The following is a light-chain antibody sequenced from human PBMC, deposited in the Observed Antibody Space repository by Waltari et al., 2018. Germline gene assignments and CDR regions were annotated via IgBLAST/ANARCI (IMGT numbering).Light chain of an antibody. CDR2: AAS. Sequence: DIQMTQSPSSLSASVGDRVTVTCRASQSISNYLNWYQQKPGNAPKLLIYAASTLQSGGPSRSSGSGSGTDFTLTISSLQPEDVATYYCQESYNTPPTFGQGTKVEI. V-gene: IGKV1-39*01. CDR1: QSISNY. J-gene: IGKJ1*01. CDR3: QESYNTPPT.